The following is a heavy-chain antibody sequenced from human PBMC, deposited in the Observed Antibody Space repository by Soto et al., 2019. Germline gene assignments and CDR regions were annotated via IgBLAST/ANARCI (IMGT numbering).Heavy chain of an antibody. J-gene: IGHJ4*02. CDR3: ARDGKDYALDY. Sequence: GGSLRLSCAASGFTFSSYSMNWVRQAPGKGLEWVSSISSSSSYIYYADSVRGRFTISRDNAKNSLYLQMNSPRAEDTAVYYCARDGKDYALDYWGQGTLVTVSS. CDR2: ISSSSSYI. D-gene: IGHD4-17*01. CDR1: GFTFSSYS. V-gene: IGHV3-21*01.